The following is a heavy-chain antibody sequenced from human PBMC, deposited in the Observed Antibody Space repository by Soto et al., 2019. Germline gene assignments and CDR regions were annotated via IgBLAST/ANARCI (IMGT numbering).Heavy chain of an antibody. J-gene: IGHJ4*02. V-gene: IGHV1-3*01. CDR1: GYTFSSYA. D-gene: IGHD3-22*01. CDR3: ARGIVYDSSGYFANDY. Sequence: GASVKVSCKASGYTFSSYAIHWVRQAPGQRLEWMGWINAGNGDTNYAQKLQGRVTMTTDTSTSTAYMELRSLRSDDTAVYYCARGIVYDSSGYFANDYWGQGTLVTVSS. CDR2: INAGNGDT.